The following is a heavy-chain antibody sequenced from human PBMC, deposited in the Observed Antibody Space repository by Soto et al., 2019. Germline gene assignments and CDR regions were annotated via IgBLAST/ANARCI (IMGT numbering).Heavy chain of an antibody. Sequence: PGGSLRLSCAASGFTFSSYAMGWVRRAPGKGLEWVSTISGSGGSTYYADSVKGRFTISRDISKNTLYLQMDSLRAEDTAVYYSAKSVPSGSFNDYWGQGTLVTVSS. CDR3: AKSVPSGSFNDY. V-gene: IGHV3-23*01. CDR2: ISGSGGST. J-gene: IGHJ4*02. D-gene: IGHD6-25*01. CDR1: GFTFSSYA.